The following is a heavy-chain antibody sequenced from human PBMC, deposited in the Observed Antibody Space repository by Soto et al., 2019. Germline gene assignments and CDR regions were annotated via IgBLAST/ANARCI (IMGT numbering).Heavy chain of an antibody. CDR3: ARDHKWDGMDV. J-gene: IGHJ6*02. Sequence: SATLSLPCSVSGGSFSSDSFIWSWVRQFPGKGLGWIGYMNYSGTTYYNPSLRRRITMSVDTSQNQFSLNLSSVTAEDTAVYYCARDHKWDGMDVWGQGTTVTVSS. D-gene: IGHD1-26*01. V-gene: IGHV4-31*03. CDR2: MNYSGTT. CDR1: GGSFSSDSFI.